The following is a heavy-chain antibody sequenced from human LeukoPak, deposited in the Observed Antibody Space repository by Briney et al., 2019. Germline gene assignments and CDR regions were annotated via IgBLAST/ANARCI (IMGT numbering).Heavy chain of an antibody. D-gene: IGHD2-21*01. CDR1: GGSISSGGYR. J-gene: IGHJ1*01. CDR3: AREMDAHPRIVV. Sequence: PSQTLSLTCAVSGGSISSGGYRWTWIRQYPGKGLEWIGYINYSGSTYYNPSLKSRVIISVDTSKNQFSLNLNSVTAADTAVYYCAREMDAHPRIVVWGQGTLVTVSS. CDR2: INYSGST. V-gene: IGHV4-31*11.